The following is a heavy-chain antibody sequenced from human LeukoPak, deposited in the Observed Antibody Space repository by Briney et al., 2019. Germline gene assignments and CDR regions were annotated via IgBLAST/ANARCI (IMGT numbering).Heavy chain of an antibody. D-gene: IGHD3-16*01. V-gene: IGHV3-7*01. J-gene: IGHJ4*02. CDR3: TRRLDD. Sequence: GGSLRLSCAASGFSFNSDWMDWVRQAPGKGREWVANIKHDESEKNYLDSVKGRFTISRDNAQNSLYLQMNGLRVEDTAVYYCTRRLDDWGQGPLVTVSS. CDR1: GFSFNSDW. CDR2: IKHDESEK.